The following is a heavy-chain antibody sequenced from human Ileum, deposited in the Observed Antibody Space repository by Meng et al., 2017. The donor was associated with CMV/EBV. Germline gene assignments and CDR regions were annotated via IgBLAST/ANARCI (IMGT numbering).Heavy chain of an antibody. J-gene: IGHJ4*02. CDR2: ISWDGGST. CDR1: GFNFDDYT. Sequence: SGFNFDDYTMHWVRQAPGKGLEWVSLISWDGGSTYYADSVKGRFTISRDNSKNSLYLQMNSLRTEDTALYYCAKDGRYSSSWYNGLDYWGQGTLVTVSS. D-gene: IGHD6-13*01. V-gene: IGHV3-43*01. CDR3: AKDGRYSSSWYNGLDY.